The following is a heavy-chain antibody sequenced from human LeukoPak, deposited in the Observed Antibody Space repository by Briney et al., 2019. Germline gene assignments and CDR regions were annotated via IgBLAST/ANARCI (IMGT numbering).Heavy chain of an antibody. D-gene: IGHD2-2*03. J-gene: IGHJ4*02. Sequence: ASVKVSCKASGYTFTGYYMHWVRQAPGQGLEWMGWINPNSGGTNYEQKFQGRVTMTRDTSISTAYMELSRLRSDDTAVYYCARRAPGYCSSTSCYPGDYWGQGTLVTVSS. CDR2: INPNSGGT. CDR1: GYTFTGYY. CDR3: ARRAPGYCSSTSCYPGDY. V-gene: IGHV1-2*02.